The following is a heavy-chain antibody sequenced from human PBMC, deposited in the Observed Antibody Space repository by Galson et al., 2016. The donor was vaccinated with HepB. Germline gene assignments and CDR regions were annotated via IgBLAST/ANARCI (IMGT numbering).Heavy chain of an antibody. D-gene: IGHD2-2*01. J-gene: IGHJ6*02. CDR2: FDSEGGKT. V-gene: IGHV1-24*01. CDR3: ASSLPHSGYYYGLDV. CDR1: GYILIHLS. Sequence: SVKVSCKVSGYILIHLSMHWVRQAPGKGLEWMGGFDSEGGKTIYAQKFQGRVTMTEDTSTDTAYMELSSLRSEDTAVYYCASSLPHSGYYYGLDVWGQGTTVTVSS.